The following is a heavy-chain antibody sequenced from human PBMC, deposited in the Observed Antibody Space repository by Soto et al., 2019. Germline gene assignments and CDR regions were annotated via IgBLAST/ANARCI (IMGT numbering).Heavy chain of an antibody. CDR1: GFMFNNSA. J-gene: IGHJ3*02. CDR3: ARAKAVVIAALDI. V-gene: IGHV3-23*01. D-gene: IGHD2-21*01. CDR2: VSDNGGSRGGT. Sequence: EVELLESGGGLVQPGGSLRLSCKASGFMFNNSAMTWVRQAPGQGLQWVASVSDNGGSRGGTYYAVSVKGRFTISRDNSKNTLYLQLDSLTGADTAVYYCARAKAVVIAALDIWGQGTMVTVSS.